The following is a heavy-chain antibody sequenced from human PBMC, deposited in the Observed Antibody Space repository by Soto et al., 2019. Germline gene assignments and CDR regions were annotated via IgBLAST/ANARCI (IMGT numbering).Heavy chain of an antibody. Sequence: GGSLRLSCAASGFSFSISAMTWVRQAPGKGLEWVSAISGGGVNTYYADSVKGRFTISRDNSKNTLYLQMNSLRAEDTAVYYCAKGGGYHYYFAIYVWGQGTTVTVSS. CDR3: AKGGGYHYYFAIYV. CDR2: ISGGGVNT. CDR1: GFSFSISA. D-gene: IGHD2-15*01. V-gene: IGHV3-23*01. J-gene: IGHJ6*02.